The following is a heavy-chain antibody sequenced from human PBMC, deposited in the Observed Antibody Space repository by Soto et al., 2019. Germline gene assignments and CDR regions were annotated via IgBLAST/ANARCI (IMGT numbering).Heavy chain of an antibody. CDR3: ARGDGYNYDAFDI. D-gene: IGHD5-12*01. CDR1: GYTLSSSG. CDR2: ISAYNGNT. J-gene: IGHJ3*02. V-gene: IGHV1-18*01. Sequence: ASVKVSCTASGYTLSSSGITLVRQAPGQGLEWMGWISAYNGNTNYAQKLQGRVTMTTDTSTSTAYMELRSLRSDDTAVYHCARGDGYNYDAFDIWGQGTMVTVSS.